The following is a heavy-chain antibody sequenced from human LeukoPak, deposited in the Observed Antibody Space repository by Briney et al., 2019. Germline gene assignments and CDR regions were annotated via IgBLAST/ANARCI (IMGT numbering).Heavy chain of an antibody. CDR2: MRYDGSNK. Sequence: GGSLRLSCATSGFTFSDYDMHWVRQAPGKELEWVAFMRYDGSNKYYADSVKGRFSISRDNSENTLYLQMSSLRVEDTAVFYCAKDLGTPGYNFDCLGQGTLVTVSS. V-gene: IGHV3-30*02. CDR1: GFTFSDYD. CDR3: AKDLGTPGYNFDC. J-gene: IGHJ5*01. D-gene: IGHD5-24*01.